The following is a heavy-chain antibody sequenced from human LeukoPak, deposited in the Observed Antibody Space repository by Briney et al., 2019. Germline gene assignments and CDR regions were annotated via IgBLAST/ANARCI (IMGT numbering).Heavy chain of an antibody. CDR1: GFLLTDYG. CDR2: ISYDESDK. J-gene: IGHJ4*02. Sequence: GTSLRLPCAASGFLLTDYGMHWVRQAPGKGLEWLSMISYDESDKFYADSVRGRFTISRDTSRNTLYLQMYSLRVEDAAVYFCAKDRSNTWSFDSWGQGTLVTVSS. CDR3: AKDRSNTWSFDS. D-gene: IGHD6-13*01. V-gene: IGHV3-30*18.